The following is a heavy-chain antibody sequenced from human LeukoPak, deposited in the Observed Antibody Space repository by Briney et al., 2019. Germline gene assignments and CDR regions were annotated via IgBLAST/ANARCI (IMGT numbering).Heavy chain of an antibody. CDR1: GGSISSSY. Sequence: SETLSLTRSVSGGSISSSYWSWIRQTPRKGLEWIAYIYHDGVTTNYNPSLKSRVSISVDTFKKQFSLKLRSVTAADTAVYYCAKMPGRGTWYDSWGQGTLVMVSS. CDR3: AKMPGRGTWYDS. V-gene: IGHV4-59*08. J-gene: IGHJ5*01. D-gene: IGHD2-2*01. CDR2: IYHDGVTT.